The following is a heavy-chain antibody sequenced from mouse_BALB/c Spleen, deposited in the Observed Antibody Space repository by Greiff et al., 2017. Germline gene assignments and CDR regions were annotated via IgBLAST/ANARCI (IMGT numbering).Heavy chain of an antibody. CDR1: GISITTGNYR. D-gene: IGHD2-14*01. CDR2: IYYSGTI. J-gene: IGHJ4*01. V-gene: IGHV3-5*02. Sequence: EVHLVESGPGLVKPSQTVSLTCTVTGISITTGNYRWSWIRQFPGNKLEWIGYIYYSGTITYNPSLTSRTTITRDTSKNQFFLEMNSLTAEDTATYYCARSYRYDGYAMDYWGQGTSVTVSS. CDR3: ARSYRYDGYAMDY.